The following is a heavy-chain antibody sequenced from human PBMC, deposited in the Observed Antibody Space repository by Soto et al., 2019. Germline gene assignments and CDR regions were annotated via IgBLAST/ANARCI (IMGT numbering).Heavy chain of an antibody. D-gene: IGHD2-15*01. CDR2: IYYSRSN. CDR1: GGSISSGGYY. CDR3: ARDHYCSGGSCYWFGGMDV. J-gene: IGHJ6*02. V-gene: IGHV4-31*03. Sequence: SETLSLTCTVSGGSISSGGYYWSWIRQHPGQGLKWIEYIYYSRSNYYTPSLKSRVNISVDTSKNHSSLKLSSVTAAVTAVYYCARDHYCSGGSCYWFGGMDVWGQGTTVTVSS.